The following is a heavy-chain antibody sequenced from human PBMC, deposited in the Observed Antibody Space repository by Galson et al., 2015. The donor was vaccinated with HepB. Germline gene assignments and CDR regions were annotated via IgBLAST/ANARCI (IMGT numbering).Heavy chain of an antibody. CDR2: IYYSGST. V-gene: IGHV4-59*01. J-gene: IGHJ6*02. CDR1: GGSISSYY. CDR3: ASRPLRYFDQYGMDV. Sequence: LSLTCTVSGGSISSYYWSWIRQPPGKGLEWIGYIYYSGSTNYNPSLKSRVAISVDTSKNQFSLKLSSVTAADTAVYYCASRPLRYFDQYGMDVWGQGTTVTVSS. D-gene: IGHD3-9*01.